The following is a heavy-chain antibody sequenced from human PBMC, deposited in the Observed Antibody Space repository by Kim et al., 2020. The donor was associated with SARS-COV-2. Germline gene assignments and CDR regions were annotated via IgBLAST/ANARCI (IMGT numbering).Heavy chain of an antibody. Sequence: GTTFAQKFQGRVTMTRDTSINTVYMELSRLTSDDTVIYYCAKGATPTGFDYWGQGTLVTVSS. D-gene: IGHD2-2*01. J-gene: IGHJ4*02. V-gene: IGHV1-2*05. CDR3: AKGATPTGFDY. CDR2: GT.